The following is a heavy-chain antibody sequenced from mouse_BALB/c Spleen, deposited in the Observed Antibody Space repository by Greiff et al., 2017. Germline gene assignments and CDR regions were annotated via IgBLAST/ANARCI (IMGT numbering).Heavy chain of an antibody. CDR1: GFAFSSYD. Sequence: EVQGVESGGGLVKPGGSLKLSCAASGFAFSSYDMSWVRQTPEKRLEWVAYISSGGGSTYYPDTVKGRFTISRDNAKNTLYLQMSSLKSEDTAMYYCARHLLRAWFAYWGQGTLVTVSA. J-gene: IGHJ3*01. V-gene: IGHV5-12-1*01. D-gene: IGHD1-1*01. CDR2: ISSGGGST. CDR3: ARHLLRAWFAY.